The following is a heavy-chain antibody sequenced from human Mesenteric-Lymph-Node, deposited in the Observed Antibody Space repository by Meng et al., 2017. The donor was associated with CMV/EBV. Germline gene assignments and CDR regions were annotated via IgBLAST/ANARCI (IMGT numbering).Heavy chain of an antibody. CDR2: IIPIFGTA. Sequence: IYAISSVRQAPGQGLEWMGGIIPIFGTANYAQQFQGRVTITADESTSTAYMGLSSLRSEDTAVYYCARSRDIVVVPAAIGRNNWFDPWGQGTLVTVSS. J-gene: IGHJ5*02. CDR3: ARSRDIVVVPAAIGRNNWFDP. CDR1: IYA. V-gene: IGHV1-69*01. D-gene: IGHD2-2*01.